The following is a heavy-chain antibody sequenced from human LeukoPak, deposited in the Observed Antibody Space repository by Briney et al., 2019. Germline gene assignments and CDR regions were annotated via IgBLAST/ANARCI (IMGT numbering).Heavy chain of an antibody. Sequence: PSETLSLTCTVSGGSISSGSYYWSWIRQPAGKGLEWIGRIYTSGSTNYNPSLKSRVTMSVDTSKNQFSLKLSSVTAADTAVYYCAREFSGWGRGAYGSGSYYNVNDYWGQGTLVTVSS. CDR3: AREFSGWGRGAYGSGSYYNVNDY. CDR2: IYTSGST. D-gene: IGHD3-10*01. CDR1: GGSISSGSYY. J-gene: IGHJ4*02. V-gene: IGHV4-61*02.